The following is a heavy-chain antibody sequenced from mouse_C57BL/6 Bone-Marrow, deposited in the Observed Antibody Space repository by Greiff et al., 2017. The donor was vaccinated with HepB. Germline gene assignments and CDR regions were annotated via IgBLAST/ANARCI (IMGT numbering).Heavy chain of an antibody. CDR1: GYTFTSYW. J-gene: IGHJ2*01. Sequence: QVHVKQPGTELVKPGASVKLSCKASGYTFTSYWMHWVKQRPGQGLEWIGNINPSNGGTNYNEKFKSKATLTVDKSSSTAYMQLSSLTSEDSAVYYCARNRAQATGNYFDYWGQGTTLTVSS. CDR3: ARNRAQATGNYFDY. CDR2: INPSNGGT. D-gene: IGHD3-2*02. V-gene: IGHV1-53*01.